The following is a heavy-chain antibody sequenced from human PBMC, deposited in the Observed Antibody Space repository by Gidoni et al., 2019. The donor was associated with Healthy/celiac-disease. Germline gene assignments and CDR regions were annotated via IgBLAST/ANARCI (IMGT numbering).Heavy chain of an antibody. CDR2: LIPIFGPA. CDR1: GGTFSSYA. J-gene: IGHJ3*02. D-gene: IGHD3-22*01. Sequence: QVQRVQSGAEVKKPGSSVKVCCKDSGGTFSSYAISWVRQAPGQGLEWMGGLIPIFGPANYAQQFQGSVTIPADESTSTAYMDLRSLRSEDTAVYYCATGLKNYYDSSGYYFDAFDIWGQGTMVTVSS. CDR3: ATGLKNYYDSSGYYFDAFDI. V-gene: IGHV1-69*01.